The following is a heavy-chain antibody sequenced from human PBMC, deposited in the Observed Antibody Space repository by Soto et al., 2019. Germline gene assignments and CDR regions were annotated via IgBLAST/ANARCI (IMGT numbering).Heavy chain of an antibody. J-gene: IGHJ6*02. V-gene: IGHV1-69*13. Sequence: GASVKVSCKASGRTFSSYAISWVRQAPGQGLEWMGGIIPIFGTANYAQKFQGRVTITADESTSTAYMELSSLRSEDTAVYYCARDGRSYAYYYYGMDAWGQGTTVTVSS. CDR2: IIPIFGTA. CDR1: GRTFSSYA. CDR3: ARDGRSYAYYYYGMDA. D-gene: IGHD1-26*01.